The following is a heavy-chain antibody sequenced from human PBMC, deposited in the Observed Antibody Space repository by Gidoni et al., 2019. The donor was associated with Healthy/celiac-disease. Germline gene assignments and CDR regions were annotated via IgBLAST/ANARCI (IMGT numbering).Heavy chain of an antibody. CDR1: GYTFTSYA. CDR2: INAGNGNT. J-gene: IGHJ6*02. Sequence: QVQLVQSGAEVKKPGASVKVSCKASGYTFTSYAIHWVRQAPGQMLEWMGWINAGNGNTKYSQKFQGRVTITRDTSASTAYMELSSLRSEDTAVYYCAGCTNGVCYVNYYYGMDVWGQGTTVTVSS. CDR3: AGCTNGVCYVNYYYGMDV. D-gene: IGHD2-8*01. V-gene: IGHV1-3*01.